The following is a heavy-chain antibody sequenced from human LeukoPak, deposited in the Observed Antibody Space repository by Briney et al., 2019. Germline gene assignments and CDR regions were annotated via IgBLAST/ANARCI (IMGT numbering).Heavy chain of an antibody. V-gene: IGHV4-34*01. CDR1: GGSFSGYY. CDR3: ARGQQKVDY. Sequence: PSKTLSLTCAVYGGSFSGYYWSWIRQPPGKGLEWIGEINHSGSTNYNPSLKSRVTISVDTSKNQFSLKLSSVTAADTAVYYCARGQQKVDYWGQGTLVTVSS. J-gene: IGHJ4*02. CDR2: INHSGST.